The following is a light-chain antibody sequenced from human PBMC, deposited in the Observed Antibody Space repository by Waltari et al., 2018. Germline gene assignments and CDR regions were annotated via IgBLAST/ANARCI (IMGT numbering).Light chain of an antibody. Sequence: QSVLTQPPSASGTPGQRVTISCSGRNSNIGSNTVNWYQQLPGTAPKLLIYSSNQRPSGVPDRFSASTSGTSASLAISGLQSEDEADYYCAVWDDNLNGRVFGGGTKLTVL. J-gene: IGLJ3*02. CDR1: NSNIGSNT. V-gene: IGLV1-44*01. CDR3: AVWDDNLNGRV. CDR2: SSN.